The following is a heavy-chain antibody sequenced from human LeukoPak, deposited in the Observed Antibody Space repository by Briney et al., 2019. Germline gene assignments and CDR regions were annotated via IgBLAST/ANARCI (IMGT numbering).Heavy chain of an antibody. Sequence: SSETLSLTCTVSGGSISSGGYYWTWIRQHPGKDLEWIGYIYYSGSTYYNPSLRSRVAISLDTSKSQFSLKLSSVTAADTAVYYCARCSWAYGYHYFDYWGQGTLVTVSS. J-gene: IGHJ4*02. CDR3: ARCSWAYGYHYFDY. CDR2: IYYSGST. CDR1: GGSISSGGYY. V-gene: IGHV4-31*03. D-gene: IGHD5-18*01.